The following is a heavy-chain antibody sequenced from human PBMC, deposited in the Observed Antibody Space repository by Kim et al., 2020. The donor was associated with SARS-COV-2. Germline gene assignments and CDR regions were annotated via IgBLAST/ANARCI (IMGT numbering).Heavy chain of an antibody. Sequence: SVKVSCKASGGTFSSYAISWVRQAPGQGLEWMGGIIPIFGTANYAQKFQGRVTITADESTSTAYMELSSLRSEDTAVYYCARRVGYCSSTSCFKGVWFDPWGQGTLVTVSS. CDR2: IIPIFGTA. J-gene: IGHJ5*02. CDR1: GGTFSSYA. V-gene: IGHV1-69*13. D-gene: IGHD2-2*01. CDR3: ARRVGYCSSTSCFKGVWFDP.